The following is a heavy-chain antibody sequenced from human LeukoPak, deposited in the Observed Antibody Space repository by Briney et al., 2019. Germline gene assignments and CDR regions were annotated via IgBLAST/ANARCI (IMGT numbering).Heavy chain of an antibody. D-gene: IGHD6-19*01. J-gene: IGHJ4*02. CDR2: INPNSGGT. CDR3: ARERVAGTFRTLGGY. Sequence: ASVKVSCKASGYTFTRYYMHRVRQAPGQGLEWMGWINPNSGGTNYAQKFQGRVTMTRDTSISTAYMELSRLRSEDTAVYYCARERVAGTFRTLGGYWGQGTLVTVSS. CDR1: GYTFTRYY. V-gene: IGHV1-2*02.